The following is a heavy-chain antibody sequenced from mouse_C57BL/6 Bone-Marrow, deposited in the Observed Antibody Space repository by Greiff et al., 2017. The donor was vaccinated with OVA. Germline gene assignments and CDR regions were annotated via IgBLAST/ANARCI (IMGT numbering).Heavy chain of an antibody. CDR1: GYTFTDYN. Sequence: VQLQQSGPELAKPGASVKIPCKASGYTFTDYNMDWVKQSHGKSLEWIGDINSNNGGTIYNQKFKGKATLTVDKSSSTAYMELRSLTSEDTAVYYCARGGDYDYDGGAWVAYWGQGTLVTVSA. D-gene: IGHD2-4*01. CDR2: INSNNGGT. CDR3: ARGGDYDYDGGAWVAY. J-gene: IGHJ3*01. V-gene: IGHV1-18*01.